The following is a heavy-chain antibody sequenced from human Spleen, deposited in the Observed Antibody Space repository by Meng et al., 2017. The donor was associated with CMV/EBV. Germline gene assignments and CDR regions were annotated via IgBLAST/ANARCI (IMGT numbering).Heavy chain of an antibody. V-gene: IGHV3-11*04. J-gene: IGHJ4*02. CDR2: IITSGDRK. CDR1: GFTVSDDY. D-gene: IGHD6-19*01. Sequence: GESLKISCAASGFTVSDDYMSWIRQAPGKGLEWVSYIITSGDRKYYADSVKGRFTISRDNTKNSRYLEMNSLRAEDTAVYYCARVNGWYRGIDYWGQGTLVTVSS. CDR3: ARVNGWYRGIDY.